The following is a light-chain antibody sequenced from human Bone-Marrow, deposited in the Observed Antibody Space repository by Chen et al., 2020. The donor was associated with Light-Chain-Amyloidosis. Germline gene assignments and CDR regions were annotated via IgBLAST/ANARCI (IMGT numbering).Light chain of an antibody. Sequence: DIQMTQSPSSLSASVGDRVTITCQASQDISSSVNWYQQTPGKAPKLLIYDASHLETGVPSRFSGSGSGTDFTFTISSLQPEDIATYYCQQFDNLPRTFGPWTKVDLK. CDR1: QDISSS. J-gene: IGKJ3*01. CDR3: QQFDNLPRT. CDR2: DAS. V-gene: IGKV1-33*01.